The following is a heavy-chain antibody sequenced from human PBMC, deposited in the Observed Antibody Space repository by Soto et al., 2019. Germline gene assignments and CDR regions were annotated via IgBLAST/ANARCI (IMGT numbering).Heavy chain of an antibody. Sequence: XASLRLSCAASGFTFSSSWMHWVCQAPEKGLEWVADIKCDGSEKYYVDSVKGRLTISRDNAKNSLYLQVNSLRAEDMTVYYCAYVLRYFDWLLYHYYYYGMDVWGQGTTVTVSS. J-gene: IGHJ6*02. D-gene: IGHD3-9*01. CDR1: GFTFSSSW. V-gene: IGHV3-7*03. CDR3: AYVLRYFDWLLYHYYYYGMDV. CDR2: IKCDGSEK.